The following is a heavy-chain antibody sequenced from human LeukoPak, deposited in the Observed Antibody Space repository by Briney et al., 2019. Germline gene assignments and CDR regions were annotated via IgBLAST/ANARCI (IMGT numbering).Heavy chain of an antibody. J-gene: IGHJ4*02. CDR1: GYTFTSYA. V-gene: IGHV7-4-1*02. CDR2: INTNTGNP. Sequence: ASVNVSCKASGYTFTSYAMNWVRQAPGQGLEWMGWINTNTGNPTYAQGFTGRFVFSLDTSVSTAYLQISSLKAEDTAVYYCTRQGVQFNFDYWGQGTLVTVSS. D-gene: IGHD3-10*01. CDR3: TRQGVQFNFDY.